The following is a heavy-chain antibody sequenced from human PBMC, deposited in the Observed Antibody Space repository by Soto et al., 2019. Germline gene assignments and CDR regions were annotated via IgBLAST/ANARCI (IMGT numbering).Heavy chain of an antibody. CDR2: IYYSGST. CDR1: GGSISSYY. Sequence: QVQLQESGPGLVKPSETLSLTCTVSGGSISSYYWSWIRQPPGKGLEWIGYIYYSGSTNYNPSLKSRVTISVDTSKNQFSLKLSSVTAADTAVYYCARHDYDYIWGSYYFDYWGQGTLVTVSS. CDR3: ARHDYDYIWGSYYFDY. J-gene: IGHJ4*02. D-gene: IGHD3-16*01. V-gene: IGHV4-59*08.